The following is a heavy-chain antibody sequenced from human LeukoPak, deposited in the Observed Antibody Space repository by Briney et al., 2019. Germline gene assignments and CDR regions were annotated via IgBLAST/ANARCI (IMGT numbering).Heavy chain of an antibody. CDR1: GFTFSRFG. Sequence: GRSLRLSCAGSGFTFSRFGMHGVRQAQGKGLEGVAVIWYVGVNKYYGDSVMGRFTISRDNSKNMLYLQMDSLRAEDTAVYYCASGPQLGIVASPTSFDAFDIWGQGTMVTVSS. D-gene: IGHD7-27*01. V-gene: IGHV3-33*01. CDR2: IWYVGVNK. CDR3: ASGPQLGIVASPTSFDAFDI. J-gene: IGHJ3*02.